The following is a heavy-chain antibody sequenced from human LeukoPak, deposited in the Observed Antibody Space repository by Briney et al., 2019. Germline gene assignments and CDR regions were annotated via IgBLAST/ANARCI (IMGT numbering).Heavy chain of an antibody. CDR2: IYTSEST. D-gene: IGHD3-22*01. V-gene: IGHV4-59*10. J-gene: IGHJ3*02. Sequence: SETLSLTCAVYRGSFSGYYWSWIRQPAGKGLEWIVRIYTSESTNYNPSLKSRVTISVDTSKNQFSLKLSSVTAADTAVYYCARANYYDNSGYSRGAFDIWGPGTMVTVSS. CDR1: RGSFSGYY. CDR3: ARANYYDNSGYSRGAFDI.